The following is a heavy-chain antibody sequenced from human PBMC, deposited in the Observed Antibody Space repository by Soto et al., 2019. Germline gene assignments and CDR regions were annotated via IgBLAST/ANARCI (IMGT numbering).Heavy chain of an antibody. CDR2: IYHSGTT. V-gene: IGHV4-4*02. CDR3: AKDGSGHPYYSDN. CDR1: GASISSNNW. Sequence: QVQLQESGPGLVKPSGTLSLTCVVSGASISSNNWWSWVRQPPRKGLEWIGEIYHSGTTSYNPSLKSRVTMSVDKSKNQFSLKVTSVTAADTAVYFCAKDGSGHPYYSDNWGQGTLVTVSS. D-gene: IGHD6-19*01. J-gene: IGHJ4*02.